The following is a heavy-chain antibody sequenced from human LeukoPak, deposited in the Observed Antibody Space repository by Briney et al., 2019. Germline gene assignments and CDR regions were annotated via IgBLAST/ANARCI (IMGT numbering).Heavy chain of an antibody. Sequence: GGSLRLSCAASGFTFSSYWMSWVRQAPGKGLEWVANIKQDGSEKYYVDSVKGRFTISRDNAKNSLYLQMNSLRAEDTAVYYCAKDGDGYYLDYWGQGTLVSVSS. CDR3: AKDGDGYYLDY. D-gene: IGHD3-22*01. CDR1: GFTFSSYW. J-gene: IGHJ4*02. CDR2: IKQDGSEK. V-gene: IGHV3-7*01.